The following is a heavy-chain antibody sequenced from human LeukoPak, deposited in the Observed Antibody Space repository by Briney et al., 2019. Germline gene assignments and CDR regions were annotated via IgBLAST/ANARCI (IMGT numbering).Heavy chain of an antibody. Sequence: KSSETLSLTCSVSSGSISNYYWNWIRQPAGKGLEWIGRIYASGSTNYNPSLKSRVTISRDKSKNHFSLNLKSVTAADTGFYYCARDFYGDDGHHPFDYWGQGIQVTVSS. CDR1: SGSISNYY. J-gene: IGHJ4*02. D-gene: IGHD2/OR15-2a*01. CDR2: IYASGST. V-gene: IGHV4-4*07. CDR3: ARDFYGDDGHHPFDY.